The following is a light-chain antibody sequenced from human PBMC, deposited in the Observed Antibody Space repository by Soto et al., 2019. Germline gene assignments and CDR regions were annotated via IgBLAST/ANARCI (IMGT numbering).Light chain of an antibody. CDR3: QQRSNWPRYT. CDR1: QSVSSY. J-gene: IGKJ2*01. CDR2: DAS. V-gene: IGKV3-11*01. Sequence: EIVLTQSPATLSLSPGERATLSCRASQSVSSYLAWYQQKPGQAPRLLIYDASNRATGIPARLSGSGSGTEFSLTISSLEPEDFAVYYCQQRSNWPRYTFGQGTKLEIK.